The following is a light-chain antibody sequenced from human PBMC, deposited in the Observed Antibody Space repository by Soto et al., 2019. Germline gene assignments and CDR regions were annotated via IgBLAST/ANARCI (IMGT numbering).Light chain of an antibody. V-gene: IGKV2-28*01. Sequence: DIVLTQSPLSLPVTPGEPASISCRSSQSLLHSNGNIYLDWYLQKPGQSPQLLIYLGPIWASGVPDRFSGSGSVTDFTVRLTRVEAEDVGVYYCMQAIQALLTFGLGTKVEIK. CDR2: LGP. CDR3: MQAIQALLT. CDR1: QSLLHSNGNIY. J-gene: IGKJ1*01.